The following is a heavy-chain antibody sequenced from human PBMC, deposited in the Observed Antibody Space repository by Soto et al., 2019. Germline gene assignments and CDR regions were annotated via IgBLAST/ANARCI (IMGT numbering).Heavy chain of an antibody. J-gene: IGHJ6*02. CDR3: ARHHGSPGSYFGMDV. CDR1: GYSFTSYW. Sequence: GESLKISCKGSGYSFTSYWINWVRQMPGKGLEWMGIIYPGDSDTRYSPSFQGQVTISADKSISTAYLQWRSLKASDTAMYYCARHHGSPGSYFGMDVWGQGTTVTVSS. CDR2: IYPGDSDT. D-gene: IGHD6-13*01. V-gene: IGHV5-51*01.